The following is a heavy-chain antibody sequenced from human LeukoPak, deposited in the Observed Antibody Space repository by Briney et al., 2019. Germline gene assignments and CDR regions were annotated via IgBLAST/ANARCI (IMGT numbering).Heavy chain of an antibody. D-gene: IGHD1-26*01. CDR1: GFTFTSSG. J-gene: IGHJ4*02. Sequence: GGSLGLSCAASGFTFTSSGMHWVRQAPGKGLEWVAFIRYDGGNKYYADSVKGRFTISRDNSKNTLYLQMNSLRAEDTAVYYCAKDLFAMTQWEQLGYWGQGTLVTVSS. CDR3: AKDLFAMTQWEQLGY. V-gene: IGHV3-30*02. CDR2: IRYDGGNK.